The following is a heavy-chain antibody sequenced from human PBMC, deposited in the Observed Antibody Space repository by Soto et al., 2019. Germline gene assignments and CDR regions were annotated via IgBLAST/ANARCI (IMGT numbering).Heavy chain of an antibody. D-gene: IGHD3-3*01. CDR1: GGSISSSY. J-gene: IGHJ6*02. Sequence: SETLCLTCTVSGGSISSSYWSWIRQPPGKGLEWIGYIYYSGSTNYNPSLKSRVTISVDRSKNQFSLKLSSVTAADTAVYYCARGLASDYDFWSGSMSRMDVWGQGTTVTVSS. V-gene: IGHV4-59*01. CDR3: ARGLASDYDFWSGSMSRMDV. CDR2: IYYSGST.